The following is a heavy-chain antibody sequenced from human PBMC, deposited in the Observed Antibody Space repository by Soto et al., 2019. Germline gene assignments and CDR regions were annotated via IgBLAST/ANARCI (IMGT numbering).Heavy chain of an antibody. CDR1: GFSFSTYG. V-gene: IGHV3-30*18. Sequence: QVHLVESGGGVVQPGRSLRLSCAASGFSFSTYGMHWVRQAPGKGLEWVAFISNDGSNKYYADSVKGRFTISRDNSKNTPSLQMNSLRAEDTAVYYCAKGFGNYCAFAYWGQGTLVTVSS. D-gene: IGHD1-26*01. CDR2: ISNDGSNK. CDR3: AKGFGNYCAFAY. J-gene: IGHJ4*02.